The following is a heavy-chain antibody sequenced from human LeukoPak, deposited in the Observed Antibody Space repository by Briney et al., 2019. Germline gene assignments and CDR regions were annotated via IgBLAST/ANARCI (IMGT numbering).Heavy chain of an antibody. CDR3: ARKLEGYDSSDNYQYLDY. Sequence: GGSLRLSCAASGFTFSRYWMHWVRQAPGKGLVWVSRINSDGSSTTYADSVKGRFTISRDNAKNTLYPQMNSLRAEDTAVYYCARKLEGYDSSDNYQYLDYWGQGTLVTVSS. J-gene: IGHJ4*02. V-gene: IGHV3-74*01. CDR1: GFTFSRYW. CDR2: INSDGSST. D-gene: IGHD3-22*01.